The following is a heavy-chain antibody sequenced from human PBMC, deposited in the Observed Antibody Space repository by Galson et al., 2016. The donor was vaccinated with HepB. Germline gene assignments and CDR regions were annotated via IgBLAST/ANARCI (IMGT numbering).Heavy chain of an antibody. CDR2: FDPEDGKT. J-gene: IGHJ4*02. D-gene: IGHD6-19*01. CDR1: GCTLTQLS. V-gene: IGHV1-24*01. CDR3: ATAAVRSGWYPSDH. Sequence: SVKVSCKVAGCTLTQLSMHWVRQAPGKGLEWMGGFDPEDGKTIYAQKFQGRVSMTEDTSTDTIDMQLSSLRSDDTAIYYCATAAVRSGWYPSDHWGQGTLVTVSA.